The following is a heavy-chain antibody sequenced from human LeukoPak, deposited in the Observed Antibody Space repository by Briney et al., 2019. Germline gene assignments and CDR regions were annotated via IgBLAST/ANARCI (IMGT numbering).Heavy chain of an antibody. Sequence: GGSLRLSCAASGLTFSTHWMIWVRQAPGKGLEWVAHVSKDGSEKQYVDSVKGRFTISRDNAKNSVYLQMNSLRAEDSAVYYCMSGGGWILDYWGHGTLVTVSS. V-gene: IGHV3-7*01. D-gene: IGHD6-19*01. CDR1: GLTFSTHW. J-gene: IGHJ4*01. CDR3: MSGGGWILDY. CDR2: VSKDGSEK.